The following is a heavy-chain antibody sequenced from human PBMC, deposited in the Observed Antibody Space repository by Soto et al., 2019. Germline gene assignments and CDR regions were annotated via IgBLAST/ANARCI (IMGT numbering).Heavy chain of an antibody. Sequence: GGSLRLSCAASGFSFSSFWMHWVRQAPGKGLEWVAVISYDGSNKYYADSVKGRFTISRDNSKNTLYLQMNSLRAEDTAVYYCARDASSRGYSYYGMDVWGQGTTVTVSS. CDR2: ISYDGSNK. CDR1: GFSFSSFW. J-gene: IGHJ6*02. V-gene: IGHV3-30-3*01. CDR3: ARDASSRGYSYYGMDV. D-gene: IGHD2-2*01.